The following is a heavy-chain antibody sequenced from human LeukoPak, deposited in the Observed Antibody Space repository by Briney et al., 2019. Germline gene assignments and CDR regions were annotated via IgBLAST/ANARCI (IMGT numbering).Heavy chain of an antibody. Sequence: GASVKVSCKASGYTFTSYDINWVRQATGQGLEWMGWMNPNSRNTGYAQKFQGRVTMTRDTSISTAYMELSSLSSDDTAVYYCARTPSNAWRNNDYWGQGTLVTVSS. D-gene: IGHD1/OR15-1a*01. CDR3: ARTPSNAWRNNDY. CDR2: MNPNSRNT. J-gene: IGHJ4*02. V-gene: IGHV1-8*01. CDR1: GYTFTSYD.